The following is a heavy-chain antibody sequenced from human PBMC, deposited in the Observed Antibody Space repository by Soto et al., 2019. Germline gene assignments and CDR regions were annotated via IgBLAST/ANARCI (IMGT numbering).Heavy chain of an antibody. D-gene: IGHD6-6*01. V-gene: IGHV4-61*01. CDR1: GGSVSSGSYY. J-gene: IGHJ5*02. Sequence: PSETLSLTCTVSGGSVSSGSYYWSWIRQPPGKGLEWIGYIYYSGSTNYNPSLKSRVTISVDTSKNQFSLKLSSVTAADTAVYYCARVYSSSPGWYDPWGQGTLVTVSP. CDR2: IYYSGST. CDR3: ARVYSSSPGWYDP.